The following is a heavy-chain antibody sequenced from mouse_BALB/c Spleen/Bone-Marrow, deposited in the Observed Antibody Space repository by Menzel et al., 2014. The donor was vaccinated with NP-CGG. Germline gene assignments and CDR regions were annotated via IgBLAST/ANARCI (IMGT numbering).Heavy chain of an antibody. Sequence: EVKVVDSGGGLVQPGGSMKLSCVASGFTFSNYWMNWVRQSPEKGLEWVAEIRLKSNNYATHYAESVKGRFTISRDDSKSSVYLQMNNLRAEDTGIYYCTVPFGPGFDYWGQGTTLTVSS. CDR3: TVPFGPGFDY. CDR1: GFTFSNYW. J-gene: IGHJ2*01. CDR2: IRLKSNNYAT. V-gene: IGHV6-6*02.